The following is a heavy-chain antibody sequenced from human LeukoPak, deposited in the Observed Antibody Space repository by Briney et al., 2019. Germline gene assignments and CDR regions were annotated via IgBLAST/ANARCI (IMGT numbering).Heavy chain of an antibody. CDR2: ISGSGGST. V-gene: IGHV3-23*01. J-gene: IGHJ4*02. Sequence: GGSLRLSCAASGFTFSSYAMSWVRQAPGKGLEWVSAISGSGGSTYYADSVKGRFNISRDNSKNSLYLQMNSLRAEDTAVYYCAREGGDYGHYFDYWGQGTLVTVSS. CDR1: GFTFSSYA. CDR3: AREGGDYGHYFDY. D-gene: IGHD4-17*01.